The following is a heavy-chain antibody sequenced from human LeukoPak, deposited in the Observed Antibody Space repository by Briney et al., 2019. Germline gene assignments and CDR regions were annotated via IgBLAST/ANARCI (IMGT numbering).Heavy chain of an antibody. CDR2: IYSGST. CDR1: GASISSDSDY. V-gene: IGHV4-61*02. J-gene: IGHJ4*02. CDR3: ARGRVSGTKLYFDY. D-gene: IGHD1-1*01. Sequence: SETLSLTCTVSGASISSDSDYWSWIRQPAGKGLEWIGRIYSGSTDYNPSLRSRLTISVDTSKNQFSLKLSSVTAADTAVYYCARGRVSGTKLYFDYWGQGTLFTVSS.